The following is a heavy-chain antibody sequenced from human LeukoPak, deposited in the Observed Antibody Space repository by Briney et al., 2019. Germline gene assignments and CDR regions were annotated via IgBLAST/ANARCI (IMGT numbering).Heavy chain of an antibody. CDR3: ARRYCSGGTCFIDY. V-gene: IGHV3-48*01. CDR2: ISSSSSTI. D-gene: IGHD2-15*01. Sequence: GGSLRLSCAASGFTFITYAMSWVRQAPGKGLEWVSYISSSSSTIYYADSVKGRFTISRDNAKNSLYLQMNSLRAEDTAVYYCARRYCSGGTCFIDYWGQGTLVTVSS. J-gene: IGHJ4*02. CDR1: GFTFITYA.